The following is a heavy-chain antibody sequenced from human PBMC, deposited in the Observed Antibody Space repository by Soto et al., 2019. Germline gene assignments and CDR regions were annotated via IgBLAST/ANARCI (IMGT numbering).Heavy chain of an antibody. CDR2: INPNSVGT. D-gene: IGHD3-10*01. CDR1: GYTFTGHY. J-gene: IGHJ3*02. V-gene: IGHV1-2*02. CDR3: AREPMVRSAYCFDI. Sequence: ASVKVSCKASGYTFTGHYMHWVRQAPGQGLEWMGWINPNSVGTNYAQKFQGRVTMTRDTSISTAYMELSRLRSDDTAVYYCAREPMVRSAYCFDIWGQGTMVTVSS.